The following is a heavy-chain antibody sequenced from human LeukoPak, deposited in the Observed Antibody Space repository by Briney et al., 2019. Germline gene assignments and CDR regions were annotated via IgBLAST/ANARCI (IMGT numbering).Heavy chain of an antibody. CDR3: ARDANYYDSSRFYRNAFAI. CDR1: GPTFSDYY. J-gene: IGHJ3*02. Sequence: GGSLRLACAASGPTFSDYYMGWIRQAPGKGLGWLSYIYGIENTISFAASLKTRFTISRDNAKHSLYLQINSLRAEETAVYYCARDANYYDSSRFYRNAFAISGQGTVVSASS. CDR2: IYGIENTI. D-gene: IGHD3-22*01. V-gene: IGHV3-11*01.